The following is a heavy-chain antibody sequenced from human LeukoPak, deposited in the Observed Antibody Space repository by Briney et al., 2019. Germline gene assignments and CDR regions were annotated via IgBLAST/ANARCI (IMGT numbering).Heavy chain of an antibody. V-gene: IGHV3-11*06. CDR2: ISSSSSYT. J-gene: IGHJ4*02. CDR1: GFTFSDYY. Sequence: GGSLKLSCAASGFTFSDYYMSRIRQAPGKGLEWVSYISSSSSYTNYADSVKGRFTISRDNAKDSLYLQMNSLRAEDTAVYYCARGPCGGDCYSGDYWGQGTLVTVSS. CDR3: ARGPCGGDCYSGDY. D-gene: IGHD2-21*02.